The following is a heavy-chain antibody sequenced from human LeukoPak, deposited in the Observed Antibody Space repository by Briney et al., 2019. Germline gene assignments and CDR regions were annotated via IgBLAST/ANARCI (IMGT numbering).Heavy chain of an antibody. Sequence: GGSLRLSCAASGFTFDDYAMHWVRQAPGKGLEWVSGISWNSGSIGYADSVKGRFTISRDNSKNTLYLQMNSLRAEDTAVYYCAKGSPVRNYYDSSGYFDYWGQGTLVTVSS. J-gene: IGHJ4*02. CDR3: AKGSPVRNYYDSSGYFDY. V-gene: IGHV3-9*01. CDR1: GFTFDDYA. D-gene: IGHD3-22*01. CDR2: ISWNSGSI.